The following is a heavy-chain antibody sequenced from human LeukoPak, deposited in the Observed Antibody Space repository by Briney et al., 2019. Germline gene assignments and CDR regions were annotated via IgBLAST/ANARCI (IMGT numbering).Heavy chain of an antibody. CDR2: IYWNDDK. V-gene: IGHV2-5*01. CDR1: GFSLSTSEVG. D-gene: IGHD6-19*01. CDR3: AHPLEEQWLVAFDY. Sequence: ESGPTLVKPTQTLTLTCTFSGFSLSTSEVGVGWTRQPPGKALEWLALIYWNDDKRYSQSLKSRLTIPKDTSQNQVVLKLTNMDPVDTATYYCAHPLEEQWLVAFDYWGQGTLVTVSS. J-gene: IGHJ4*02.